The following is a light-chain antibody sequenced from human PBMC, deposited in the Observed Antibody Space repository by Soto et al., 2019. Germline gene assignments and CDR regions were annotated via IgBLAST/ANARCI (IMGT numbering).Light chain of an antibody. J-gene: IGKJ4*01. CDR3: QQHNGWPLT. V-gene: IGKV3-15*01. CDR1: QSVGSS. CDR2: GAS. Sequence: EIVMTQSPATLSVSPGERATLSCRGSQSVGSSLAWYQQKPGQAPRLLIYGASTRATGVPARFSGSGSGTEFTFTMSSLQSEDFAVYYCQQHNGWPLTFGGGTKVEI.